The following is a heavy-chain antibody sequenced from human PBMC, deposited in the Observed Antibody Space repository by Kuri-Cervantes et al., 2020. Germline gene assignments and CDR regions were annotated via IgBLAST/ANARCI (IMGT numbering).Heavy chain of an antibody. CDR2: IYPGDSDT. J-gene: IGHJ5*02. CDR1: GYSFTSYW. V-gene: IGHV5-51*01. CDR3: ARGGMEVAALNWFDP. D-gene: IGHD6-19*01. Sequence: GGSLRLSCKGSGYSFTSYWIGWVRQMPGKGLEWMGIIYPGDSDTRYSPSFQGQVTISADKSISTAYLQWSSLKVSDTAMYYCARGGMEVAALNWFDPWGQGTLVTVSS.